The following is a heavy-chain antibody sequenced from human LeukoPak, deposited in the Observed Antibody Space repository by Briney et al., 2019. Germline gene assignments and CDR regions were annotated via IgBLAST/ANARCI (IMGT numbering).Heavy chain of an antibody. CDR1: GGSFSGYY. V-gene: IGHV4-34*01. CDR3: AGTRRVLLWFGELLVDAFDI. CDR2: INHSGST. J-gene: IGHJ3*02. Sequence: SETLSLTCAVYGGSFSGYYWSWIRQPPGKGLEWIGEINHSGSTNYNPSLKSRVTISVDTSKNQFSLKLSSVTAADTAVYYCAGTRRVLLWFGELLVDAFDIWGQGTMVTVSS. D-gene: IGHD3-10*01.